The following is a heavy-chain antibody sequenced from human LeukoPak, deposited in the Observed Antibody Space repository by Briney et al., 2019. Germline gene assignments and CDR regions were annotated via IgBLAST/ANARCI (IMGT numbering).Heavy chain of an antibody. CDR3: ATPARGSSSSYEY. Sequence: SETLSLTCTVSGGSISSYYWSWIRQPPGKGLEWIGYIYYSGSTNYNPSLKSRVTISVDTSKNQFSLKLRSVTAADTAIYYCATPARGSSSSYEYWGQGTLVTVSS. J-gene: IGHJ4*02. CDR1: GGSISSYY. CDR2: IYYSGST. D-gene: IGHD6-13*01. V-gene: IGHV4-59*01.